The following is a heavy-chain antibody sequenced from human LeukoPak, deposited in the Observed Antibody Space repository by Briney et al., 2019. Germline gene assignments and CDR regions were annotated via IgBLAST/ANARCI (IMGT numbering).Heavy chain of an antibody. V-gene: IGHV3-23*01. CDR2: ISAGGGTP. D-gene: IGHD5-12*01. J-gene: IGHJ6*02. Sequence: PGGSLRLSCAAPGFTFSNYAMNWVRQAPGKGLEWVAAISAGGGTPYYTDSVEGRFTISRDNSRNTLFLQMNSLRAEDTAVYYCAKDIVAGSYYYGMDVWGQGSTVTVS. CDR3: AKDIVAGSYYYGMDV. CDR1: GFTFSNYA.